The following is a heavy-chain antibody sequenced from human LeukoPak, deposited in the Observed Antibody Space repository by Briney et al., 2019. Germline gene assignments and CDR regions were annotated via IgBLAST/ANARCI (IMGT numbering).Heavy chain of an antibody. CDR3: ARDRHKYNYDSGGYPPY. V-gene: IGHV3-23*01. CDR1: GFTFSNHG. Sequence: GGSLRLSCAASGFTFSNHGMDWVRQAPGKGLEWVSGISPSGDITYYADSVKGRFTISRDNAKNSLYLQMNTLRAEDTAVYYCARDRHKYNYDSGGYPPYWGQGTLVTVSS. D-gene: IGHD3-22*01. CDR2: ISPSGDIT. J-gene: IGHJ4*02.